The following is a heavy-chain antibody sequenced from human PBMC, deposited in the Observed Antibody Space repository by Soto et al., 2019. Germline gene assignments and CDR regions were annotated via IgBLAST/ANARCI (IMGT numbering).Heavy chain of an antibody. CDR1: GFTFSTYA. Sequence: QVQLVESGGGVVQPGRSLRLSCAASGFTFSTYAMEWVRQAPGKGLDWVAVISYDGSEKYYADSVRGRFTISRDNSKSVLYLQMNSLRPEDTALYYCARPVVAFYYYGMDVWDQGTTVTVSS. CDR2: ISYDGSEK. V-gene: IGHV3-30-3*01. D-gene: IGHD3-22*01. CDR3: ARPVVAFYYYGMDV. J-gene: IGHJ6*02.